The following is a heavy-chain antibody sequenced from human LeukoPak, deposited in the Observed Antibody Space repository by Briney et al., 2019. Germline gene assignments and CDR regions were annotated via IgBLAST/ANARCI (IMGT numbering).Heavy chain of an antibody. D-gene: IGHD5-24*01. Sequence: GGSLRLSCAASGFTFSNYAMTWVRQAPGKGLEWVSSISGIGSNIYYADSVKGRFTISRGNSKNTLHVQMNSLRAEDTAIYYCATNRDGYNYWGQGTLVTVSS. J-gene: IGHJ4*02. CDR1: GFTFSNYA. CDR3: ATNRDGYNY. CDR2: ISGIGSNI. V-gene: IGHV3-23*01.